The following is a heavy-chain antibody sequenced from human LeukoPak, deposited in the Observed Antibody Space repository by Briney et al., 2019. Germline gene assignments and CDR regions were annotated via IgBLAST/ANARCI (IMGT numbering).Heavy chain of an antibody. CDR3: ARDYYGSGSLLYYFDY. Sequence: ASVKVSCKASGGTFSSYAISWVRQAPGQGLEWMGGIIPIFGTANYAQKFQGRVTMTRDMSTSTVYMELSSLRSEDTAVYYCARDYYGSGSLLYYFDYWGQGTLVTVSS. CDR1: GGTFSSYA. D-gene: IGHD3-10*01. J-gene: IGHJ4*02. V-gene: IGHV1-69*05. CDR2: IIPIFGTA.